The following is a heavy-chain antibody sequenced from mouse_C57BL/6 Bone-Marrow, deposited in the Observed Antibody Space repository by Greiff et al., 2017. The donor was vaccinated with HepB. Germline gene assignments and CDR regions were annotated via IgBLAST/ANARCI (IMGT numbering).Heavy chain of an antibody. CDR2: IYPRSGNT. CDR1: GYTFTSYG. Sequence: QVQLQQSGAELARPGASVKLSCKASGYTFTSYGISWVKQRTGQGLEWIGAIYPRSGNTYYNAKFKGKATLTAAKSSSTAYMELRSLTSEDSAVYFCARQLRWYFDVWGTGTTVTVSS. V-gene: IGHV1-81*01. D-gene: IGHD1-1*01. CDR3: ARQLRWYFDV. J-gene: IGHJ1*03.